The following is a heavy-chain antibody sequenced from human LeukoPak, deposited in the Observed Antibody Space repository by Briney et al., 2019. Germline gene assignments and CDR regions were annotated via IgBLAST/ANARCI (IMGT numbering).Heavy chain of an antibody. CDR3: ASGYVPLYYYYYMDV. V-gene: IGHV1-69*05. CDR2: IIPIFGTP. D-gene: IGHD3-16*01. J-gene: IGHJ6*03. Sequence: GASVKVSCKASGGIFRSYTISWVRQAPGQGLEWMGGIIPIFGTPNYAQKFRGRVTFTTDESTSTAYMELSSLRSEDTAIYYCASGYVPLYYYYYMDVWGKGTTVTVSS. CDR1: GGIFRSYT.